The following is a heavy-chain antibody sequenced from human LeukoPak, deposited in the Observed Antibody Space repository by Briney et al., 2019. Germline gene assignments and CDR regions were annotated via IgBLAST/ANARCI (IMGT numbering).Heavy chain of an antibody. Sequence: GGSLRLSCAASGFTFSSYAMSWVRQAPGKGLEWVSAISGSGGSTYYADSVKGRFTISRDNSKNTLYLQMNSLRAEDTAVYYCAKGPGPVVVVAASYFDYWGQGTLVTVPS. J-gene: IGHJ4*02. CDR3: AKGPGPVVVVAASYFDY. CDR2: ISGSGGST. V-gene: IGHV3-23*01. CDR1: GFTFSSYA. D-gene: IGHD2-15*01.